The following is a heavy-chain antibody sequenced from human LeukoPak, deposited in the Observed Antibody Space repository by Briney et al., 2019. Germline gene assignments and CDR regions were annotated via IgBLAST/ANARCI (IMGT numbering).Heavy chain of an antibody. V-gene: IGHV3-23*01. D-gene: IGHD2-2*01. Sequence: PGGSLRLSCAASGFNFRSYAMSWVRQAPGKGLEWVSAISSSGDSTYYADSVKGRFTISRDNSKNTLYLQMTSLRADDTAIYYCAKDRDLVVVPAAPFDYWGQGTLVTVSS. CDR1: GFNFRSYA. J-gene: IGHJ4*02. CDR2: ISSSGDST. CDR3: AKDRDLVVVPAAPFDY.